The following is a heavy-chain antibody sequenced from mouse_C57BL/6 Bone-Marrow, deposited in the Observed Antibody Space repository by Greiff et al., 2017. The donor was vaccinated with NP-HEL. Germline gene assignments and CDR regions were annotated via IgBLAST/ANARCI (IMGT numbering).Heavy chain of an antibody. CDR3: ARDLL. D-gene: IGHD2-1*01. CDR1: GFTFSSYA. Sequence: EVKLMESGGGLVKPGGSLKLSCAASGFTFSSYAMSWVRQTPEKRLEWVATISDGGSYTYYPDNVKGRFTISRDNAKNNLYLQMSHLKSEDTAMYYCARDLLRGQGTLVTVSA. CDR2: ISDGGSYT. V-gene: IGHV5-4*01. J-gene: IGHJ3*01.